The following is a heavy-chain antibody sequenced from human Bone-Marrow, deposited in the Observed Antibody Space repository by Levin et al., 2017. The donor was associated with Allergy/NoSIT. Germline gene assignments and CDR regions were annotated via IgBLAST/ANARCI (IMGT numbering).Heavy chain of an antibody. Sequence: SETLSLTCTVSGGSISGGGYYWNWIRQVPGKGLEWIGYTYSSGSAYYNPSLQSRFSISVDKSTNRFSLNVNSVTAADTAVYYCARAQIFYNSWSGSHWGQGMMVIVSS. J-gene: IGHJ4*02. CDR2: TYSSGSA. CDR3: ARAQIFYNSWSGSH. CDR1: GGSISGGGYY. D-gene: IGHD3-3*01. V-gene: IGHV4-31*02.